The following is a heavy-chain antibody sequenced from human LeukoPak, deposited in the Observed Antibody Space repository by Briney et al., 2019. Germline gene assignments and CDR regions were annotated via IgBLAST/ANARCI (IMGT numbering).Heavy chain of an antibody. CDR2: IIPIFGTA. V-gene: IGHV1-69*05. CDR3: ARARNYYDSSGYYSS. J-gene: IGHJ5*02. CDR1: GGTFSSYA. D-gene: IGHD3-22*01. Sequence: ASVKVSCKASGGTFSSYAISWVRQAPGQGLEWMGGIIPIFGTANYAQKFQGRVTITTDESTSTAYMELSSLRSEDTAVYYCARARNYYDSSGYYSSWGQGTLVTASS.